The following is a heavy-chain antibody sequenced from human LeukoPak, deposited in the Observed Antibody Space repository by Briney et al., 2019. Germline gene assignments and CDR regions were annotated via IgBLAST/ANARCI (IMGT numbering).Heavy chain of an antibody. CDR3: AKDTVGATLFAFDY. D-gene: IGHD1-26*01. Sequence: GGSLRLSCAASGFTFSGYGMHWVRQAPGKGLEWVAVISYDGSNKYYADSVKGRFTISRDNSKNTLYLQMNSLRAEDTAVYYCAKDTVGATLFAFDYWGQGTLVTVSS. CDR2: ISYDGSNK. CDR1: GFTFSGYG. J-gene: IGHJ4*02. V-gene: IGHV3-30*18.